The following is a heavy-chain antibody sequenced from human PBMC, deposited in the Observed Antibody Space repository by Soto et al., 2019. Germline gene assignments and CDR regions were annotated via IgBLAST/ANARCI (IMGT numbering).Heavy chain of an antibody. CDR3: ATLDPSGWYYFDY. D-gene: IGHD6-19*01. V-gene: IGHV3-7*02. CDR1: GFNFSSYW. Sequence: PGGSLRLSCAASGFNFSSYWMSWVRQAPGKGLEWVANIKQDGSEKYYVDSVKGRFTISRDNAKNSLYLQMNSLRAEDTAVYYCATLDPSGWYYFDYWGQGTLVTVSS. CDR2: IKQDGSEK. J-gene: IGHJ4*02.